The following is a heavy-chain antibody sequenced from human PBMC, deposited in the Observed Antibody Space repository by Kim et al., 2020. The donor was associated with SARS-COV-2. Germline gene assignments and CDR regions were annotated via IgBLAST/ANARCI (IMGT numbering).Heavy chain of an antibody. CDR3: ARGGLHVSHRTGLDY. V-gene: IGHV3-13*01. J-gene: IGHJ4*02. Sequence: TDSVKGRYTISRDNAKNFLNFQKNNLRAGDTAVYYCARGGLHVSHRTGLDYWGQGTLVTVSS. D-gene: IGHD5-12*01.